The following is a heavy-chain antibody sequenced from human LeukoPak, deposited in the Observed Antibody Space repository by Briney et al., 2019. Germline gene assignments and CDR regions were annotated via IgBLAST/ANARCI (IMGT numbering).Heavy chain of an antibody. CDR2: ISSSSSYI. Sequence: GGSLRLSCAASGFTFSSYSMNWVRQAPGKGLEWVSSISSSSSYIYYADSVKGRFTISRDNAKNSLYLQMNSLRAEDTAVYYCARDRLVYHDSSAYPSHFDYWGQGTLVTVSS. J-gene: IGHJ4*02. V-gene: IGHV3-21*01. CDR1: GFTFSSYS. D-gene: IGHD3-22*01. CDR3: ARDRLVYHDSSAYPSHFDY.